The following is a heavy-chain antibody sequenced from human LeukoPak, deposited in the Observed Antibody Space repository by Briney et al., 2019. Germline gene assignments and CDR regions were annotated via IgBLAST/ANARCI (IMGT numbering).Heavy chain of an antibody. CDR3: VRGQWGFDY. V-gene: IGHV4-59*01. Sequence: SETLSLTCSVSGGSISSYYWSWIRQPPGKGLEWIGYSHYSGSTKYNPPLKSRVTISVDTSKNQISLKLSPVTAADTAVYYCVRGQWGFDYWGQGTLVTVSS. D-gene: IGHD1-26*01. CDR1: GGSISSYY. J-gene: IGHJ4*02. CDR2: SHYSGST.